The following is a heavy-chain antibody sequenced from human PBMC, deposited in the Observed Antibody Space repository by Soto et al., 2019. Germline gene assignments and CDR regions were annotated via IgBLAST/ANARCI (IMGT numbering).Heavy chain of an antibody. CDR1: GFTFSSYS. CDR2: ISSSSSTI. CDR3: AREGLWFGEYIDY. D-gene: IGHD3-10*01. Sequence: GGSLRLSCAASGFTFSSYSMNWVRQAPGKGLEWVSYISSSSSTIYYADSVKGRFTISRDNAKNSLYLQMNSLRAEDTAVYYCAREGLWFGEYIDYWGQGTLVTVSS. J-gene: IGHJ4*02. V-gene: IGHV3-48*01.